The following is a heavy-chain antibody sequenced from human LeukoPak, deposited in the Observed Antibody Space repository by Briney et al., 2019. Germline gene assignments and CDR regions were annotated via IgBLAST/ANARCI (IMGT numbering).Heavy chain of an antibody. V-gene: IGHV3-30*04. CDR1: GFTFRTYA. CDR2: IWYDGSNK. CDR3: ARADAPRMVTNPYYYGMDV. D-gene: IGHD5-18*01. J-gene: IGHJ6*02. Sequence: PGGSLRLSCAASGFTFRTYAMHWVRQAPGKGLEWVAVIWYDGSNKYYADSVKGRFTISRDNSKNTLYLQMNSLRAEDTAVYHCARADAPRMVTNPYYYGMDVWGQGTTVTVSS.